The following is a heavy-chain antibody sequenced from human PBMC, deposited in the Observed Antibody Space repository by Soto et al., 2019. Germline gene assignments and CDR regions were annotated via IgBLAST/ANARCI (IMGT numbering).Heavy chain of an antibody. D-gene: IGHD6-13*01. CDR2: IKQDGREK. Sequence: EIHLVESGGDLVQPGGSLRLSCAASGFTFSSFWMRWVRQAPGKGLEWVASIKQDGREKYYLDSVKGRFTISRDNAQNSLYLQMNSLRAEDTALCYCARDSVTAASTDWGQGTLVTVSS. J-gene: IGHJ4*02. CDR3: ARDSVTAASTD. CDR1: GFTFSSFW. V-gene: IGHV3-7*01.